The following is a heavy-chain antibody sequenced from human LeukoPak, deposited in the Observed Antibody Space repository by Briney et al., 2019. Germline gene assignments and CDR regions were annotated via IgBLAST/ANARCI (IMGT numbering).Heavy chain of an antibody. V-gene: IGHV3-30-3*01. J-gene: IGHJ2*01. CDR1: GFTFSSYA. D-gene: IGHD2-2*01. CDR3: AKVGPSRIVVPAAYWYFDL. Sequence: GRSLRLSCAASGFTFSSYATHWVRQAPGKGLEWVAVISYDGSNKYYADSVKGRFTISRDNSKNTLYLHMNSLRAEDTAVYYCAKVGPSRIVVPAAYWYFDLWGRGTLVTVSS. CDR2: ISYDGSNK.